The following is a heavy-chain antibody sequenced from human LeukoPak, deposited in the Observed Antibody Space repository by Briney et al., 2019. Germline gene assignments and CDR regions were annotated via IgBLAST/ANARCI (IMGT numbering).Heavy chain of an antibody. CDR1: GYTFTSYG. Sequence: ASVKVSCKASGYTFTSYGISWVRQAPGQGLEWMGWISAYNGNTNYAQKLQGRVTMTTDTSTSTAYIELRSLRSDDTAVYYCARDQAITFGGVIVNPYYFDYWGQGTLVTVSS. D-gene: IGHD3-16*02. J-gene: IGHJ4*02. CDR2: ISAYNGNT. CDR3: ARDQAITFGGVIVNPYYFDY. V-gene: IGHV1-18*01.